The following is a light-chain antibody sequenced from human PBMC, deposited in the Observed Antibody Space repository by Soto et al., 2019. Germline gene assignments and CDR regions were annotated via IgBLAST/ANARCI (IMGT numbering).Light chain of an antibody. J-gene: IGLJ1*01. CDR3: GAWDSSLSAYV. Sequence: QSVLTQPPSVSAAPGQRVTISCSGSSSNIGNNWVSWYQQVPGTAPKLLIYDNKSRPSGIPDRFSGSKSGTSATLGITGLQTGDEADYFCGAWDSSLSAYVVGTGTKV. V-gene: IGLV1-51*01. CDR2: DNK. CDR1: SSNIGNNW.